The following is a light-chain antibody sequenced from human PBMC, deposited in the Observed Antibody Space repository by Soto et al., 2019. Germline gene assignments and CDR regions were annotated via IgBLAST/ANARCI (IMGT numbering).Light chain of an antibody. CDR3: QQYGSYPYA. CDR2: GAS. Sequence: EIVMTQSPATLSVSPGERATLSCRASQSVSANLAWYQHKPSQAPRLLIYGASTRATGIPARFSGSGTGTDFTLTISSLQSEDFAVYYCQQYGSYPYAFGQGTKLEIK. J-gene: IGKJ2*01. CDR1: QSVSAN. V-gene: IGKV3-15*01.